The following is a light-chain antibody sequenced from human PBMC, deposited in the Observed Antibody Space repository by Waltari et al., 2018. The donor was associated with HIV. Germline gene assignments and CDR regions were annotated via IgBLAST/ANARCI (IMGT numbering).Light chain of an antibody. CDR2: STN. CDR3: QSFDSTVRGWV. J-gene: IGLJ3*02. CDR1: SSHIGAGYD. V-gene: IGLV1-40*01. Sequence: QSVLTQPPSVSGAPGQGVTISCAGTSSHIGAGYDVHWYLQLPGTAPKLLIFSTNNRPSGVPDRFSGSKSGTSASLAITGLQAEDEADYYCQSFDSTVRGWVFGGGTKLTVL.